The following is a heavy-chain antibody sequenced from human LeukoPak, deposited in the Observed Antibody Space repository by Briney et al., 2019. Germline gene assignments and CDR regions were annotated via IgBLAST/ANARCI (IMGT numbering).Heavy chain of an antibody. CDR2: INPSGGST. V-gene: IGHV1-46*01. CDR1: GYTFTSYY. J-gene: IGHJ4*02. CDR3: ARGACSGGSCYSSRGPFDY. D-gene: IGHD2-15*01. Sequence: ASVKVSCKASGYTFTSYYMHWVRQAPGQGLEWMGIINPSGGSTSYAQKFQRRVTMTRDTSTSTVYMELSSLRSEDTAVYYCARGACSGGSCYSSRGPFDYWGQGTLVTVSS.